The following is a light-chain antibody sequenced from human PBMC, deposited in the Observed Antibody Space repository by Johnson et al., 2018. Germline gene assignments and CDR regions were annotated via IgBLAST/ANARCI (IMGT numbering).Light chain of an antibody. CDR1: SSNIGNNY. Sequence: QSVLTQTLRAAAAPGQKVTISCSGSSSNIGNNYVSWYQQLPGTAPKLLIYENNKRPSGIPDRFSGSKSGTSATLGITGLQTGDEADYYCGTWDSSLSAGNVFGTGTKVTVL. CDR3: GTWDSSLSAGNV. V-gene: IGLV1-51*02. CDR2: ENN. J-gene: IGLJ1*01.